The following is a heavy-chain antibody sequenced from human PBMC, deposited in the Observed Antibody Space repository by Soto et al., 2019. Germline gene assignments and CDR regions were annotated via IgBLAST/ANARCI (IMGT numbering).Heavy chain of an antibody. CDR1: GFTFSSYS. CDR3: ARGPMITFGGVIVPFDY. CDR2: ISSSSSYI. V-gene: IGHV3-21*01. D-gene: IGHD3-16*02. Sequence: ESVGGLVKPGGSLRLSCAASGFTFSSYSMNWVRQAPGKGLEWVSSISSSSSYIYYADSVKGRFTISRDNAKNSLYLQMNSLRAEDTAVYYCARGPMITFGGVIVPFDYWGQGTLVTVSS. J-gene: IGHJ4*02.